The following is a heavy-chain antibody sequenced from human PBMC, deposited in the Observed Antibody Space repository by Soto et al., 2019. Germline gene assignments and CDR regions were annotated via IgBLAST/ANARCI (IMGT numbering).Heavy chain of an antibody. CDR3: ARGEGELLDY. D-gene: IGHD1-7*01. J-gene: IGHJ4*02. V-gene: IGHV4-39*01. CDR1: GGSISSSSYY. Sequence: SETLSLTCTVSGGSISSSSYYWGWIRQPPGKGLEWIGSIYYSGSTYYNPSLKSRVTISVDTSKNQFSRNLGSVTAADTAVYYCARGEGELLDYWGQGTLVTVSS. CDR2: IYYSGST.